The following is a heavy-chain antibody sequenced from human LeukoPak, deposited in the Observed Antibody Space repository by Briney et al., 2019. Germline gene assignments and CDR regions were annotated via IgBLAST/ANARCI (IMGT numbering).Heavy chain of an antibody. CDR1: GFTFDDYG. J-gene: IGHJ5*02. V-gene: IGHV3-20*01. CDR2: INWNGGST. D-gene: IGHD3-16*01. Sequence: GGSLRLSCAASGFTFDDYGMSWVRQAPGKGLEWVSGINWNGGSTGYADSVKGRFTISRDNAKNSLYLQMNSLRAEDTALYHCARGLGGNWFDPWGQGTLVTVSS. CDR3: ARGLGGNWFDP.